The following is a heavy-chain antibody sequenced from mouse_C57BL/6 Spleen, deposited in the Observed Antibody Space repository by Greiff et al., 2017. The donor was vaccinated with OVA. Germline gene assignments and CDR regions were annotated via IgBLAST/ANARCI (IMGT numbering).Heavy chain of an antibody. Sequence: QVQLQQPGAELVMPGASVKLSCKASGYTFTSYWMHWVKQRPGQGLEWIGEIDPSDSYTNYNQKFKGKSTLTVDKSSSTAYMQLSSLTSEDSAVYYCARSTYYCNYVGYYFDYWGQGTTLTVSS. D-gene: IGHD2-1*01. CDR3: ARSTYYCNYVGYYFDY. V-gene: IGHV1-69*01. CDR2: IDPSDSYT. J-gene: IGHJ2*01. CDR1: GYTFTSYW.